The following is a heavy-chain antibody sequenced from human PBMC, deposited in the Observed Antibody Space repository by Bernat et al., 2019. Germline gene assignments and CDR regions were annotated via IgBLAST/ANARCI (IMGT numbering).Heavy chain of an antibody. CDR3: TTGERSYGVFDH. V-gene: IGHV3-15*01. J-gene: IGHJ4*02. Sequence: EVQLVESGGDLVKPGGCLRLSCAASGFTFSNAWMSWVRQAPGKGLEWVGRIKSETDGGTTDYAAPVKGRFTMSRDGSKDNLYLQMNGLKTEDTAVYYCTTGERSYGVFDHWGQGTLVTVSS. D-gene: IGHD5-18*01. CDR1: GFTFSNAW. CDR2: IKSETDGGTT.